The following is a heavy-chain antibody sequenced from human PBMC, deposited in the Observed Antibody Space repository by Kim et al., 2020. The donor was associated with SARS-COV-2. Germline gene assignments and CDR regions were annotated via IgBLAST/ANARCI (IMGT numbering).Heavy chain of an antibody. CDR1: GFTFSSYE. D-gene: IGHD3-10*01. V-gene: IGHV3-48*03. CDR3: ARDENPLLWFGEYV. Sequence: GGSLRLSCAASGFTFSSYEMNWVRQAPGKGLEWVSYISSSGSTIYYADSVKGRFTISRDNAKNSLYLQMNSLRAEDTAVYYCARDENPLLWFGEYVWGQGTTVTVSS. J-gene: IGHJ6*02. CDR2: ISSSGSTI.